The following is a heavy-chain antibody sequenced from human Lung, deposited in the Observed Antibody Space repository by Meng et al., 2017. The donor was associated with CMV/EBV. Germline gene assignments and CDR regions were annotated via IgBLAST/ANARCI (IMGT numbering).Heavy chain of an antibody. CDR1: GYTFSHEW. CDR2: LYPADSDT. D-gene: IGHD3-10*01. V-gene: IGHV5-51*01. CDR3: ARGSSGSYWYFDL. J-gene: IGHJ2*01. Sequence: KVSCKGSGYTFSHEWIGWVRQTPGKGLDWMGILYPADSDTRYSPSFQGRITISADMSTSTAYLQWTSLKASDIGTYYCARGSSGSYWYFDLWGHGTLVTVSS.